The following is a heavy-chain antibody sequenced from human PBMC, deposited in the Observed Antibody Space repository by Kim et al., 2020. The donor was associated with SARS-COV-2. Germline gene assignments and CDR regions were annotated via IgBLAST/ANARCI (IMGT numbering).Heavy chain of an antibody. J-gene: IGHJ4*03. CDR3: VRYGRNYGAVH. V-gene: IGHV3-64D*06. D-gene: IGHD3-16*01. CDR2: TSRDGSCS. CDR1: GFTFSDFA. Sequence: GGSLRLSCSASGFTFSDFAIHWVRRAPGMGLQYVSATSRDGSCSFYADSVKDRFTIFRDNSKNTLFLQMRRLRVEDTAVYYCVRYGRNYGAVHWCQGTRVTLST.